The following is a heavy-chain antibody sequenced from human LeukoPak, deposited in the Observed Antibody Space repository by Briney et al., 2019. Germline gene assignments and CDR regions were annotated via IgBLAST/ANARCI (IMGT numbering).Heavy chain of an antibody. CDR1: GGSVSSSDYY. Sequence: SETLSLTCTVSGGSVSSSDYYWSWIRQPPGKGLEWIGYIYYSGSTNYNPSLKSRVTISVDTSKNQFSLKLSSVTAADTAVYYCARLGGIYYFDYWGQGTLVTVSS. V-gene: IGHV4-61*08. J-gene: IGHJ4*02. D-gene: IGHD2/OR15-2a*01. CDR2: IYYSGST. CDR3: ARLGGIYYFDY.